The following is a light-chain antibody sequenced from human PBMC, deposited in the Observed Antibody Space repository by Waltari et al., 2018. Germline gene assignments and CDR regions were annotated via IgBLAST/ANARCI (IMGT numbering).Light chain of an antibody. CDR2: DAS. Sequence: EIVLTQSPGTLAFSPGERATLSCRASQSVGRALAWYQQKPGQAHRLLIYDASSRATGISDKFSGSGSGTDFSLTISRVEPEDFAVYFCQMYVRLPVTFGQGTKVEVK. CDR3: QMYVRLPVT. J-gene: IGKJ1*01. V-gene: IGKV3-20*01. CDR1: QSVGRA.